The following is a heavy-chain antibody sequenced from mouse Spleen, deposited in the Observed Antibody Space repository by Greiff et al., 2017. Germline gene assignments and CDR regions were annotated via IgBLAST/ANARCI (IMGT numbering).Heavy chain of an antibody. Sequence: VMLVESGPGLVQPSQSLSITCTVSGFSLTSYGVHWVRQSPGKGLEWLGVIWSGGSTDYNAAFISRLSISKDNSKSQVFFKMNSLQADDTAIYYCARNSGANWDWDAMDYWGQGTSVTVSS. D-gene: IGHD4-1*01. V-gene: IGHV2-2*01. J-gene: IGHJ4*01. CDR3: ARNSGANWDWDAMDY. CDR1: GFSLTSYG. CDR2: IWSGGST.